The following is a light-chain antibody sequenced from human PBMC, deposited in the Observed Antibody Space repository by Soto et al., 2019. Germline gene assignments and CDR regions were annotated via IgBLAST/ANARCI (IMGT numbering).Light chain of an antibody. V-gene: IGKV1-5*03. J-gene: IGKJ2*02. CDR2: KSS. Sequence: QLNQSPSTLSASIGDRVTITCRASQSIDGWLAWYQQKPGEAPKLLIYKSSTSQPGVPSRFSGSGSGTDFTLTISTLQPGDCATYYCPPDPISGCTFVQGTKL. CDR3: PPDPISGCT. CDR1: QSIDGW.